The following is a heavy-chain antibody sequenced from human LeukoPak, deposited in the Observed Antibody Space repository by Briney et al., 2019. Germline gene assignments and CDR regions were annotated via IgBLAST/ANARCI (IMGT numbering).Heavy chain of an antibody. CDR3: ARHRTASGY. CDR2: ISSSSSYI. J-gene: IGHJ4*02. Sequence: GGSLRLSCAASGLTVSRNYMSWVRQAPGKGLEWVSSISSSSSYIYYADSVKGRFTISRDNAKNSLYLQMTSLRAEDTAVYYCARHRTASGYWGQGTLVTVSS. CDR1: GLTVSRNY. D-gene: IGHD3-16*02. V-gene: IGHV3-21*01.